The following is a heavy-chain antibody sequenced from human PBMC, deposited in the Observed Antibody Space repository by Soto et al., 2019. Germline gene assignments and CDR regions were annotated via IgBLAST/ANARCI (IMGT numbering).Heavy chain of an antibody. D-gene: IGHD1-26*01. V-gene: IGHV4-39*02. J-gene: IGHJ5*02. CDR3: ATQEVGGSYVYTFDP. CDR2: IYYSGST. Sequence: QLQLQESGPGLVKPSETLSLTCTVSGGSISSSSYYWGWIRQPPGKGLEWIGSIYYSGSTYYNPSLNSRATLSVGTSKNHFSLKLSSVTAADTAVYYCATQEVGGSYVYTFDPWGQGTLVTVSS. CDR1: GGSISSSSYY.